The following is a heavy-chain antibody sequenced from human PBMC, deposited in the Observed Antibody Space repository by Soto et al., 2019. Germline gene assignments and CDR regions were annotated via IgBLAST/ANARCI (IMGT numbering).Heavy chain of an antibody. J-gene: IGHJ4*02. V-gene: IGHV5-51*01. D-gene: IGHD6-13*01. CDR1: GYSFTSYW. Sequence: GDSLKISCKGSGYSFTSYWIGWVRQMSGNGLEWMGIVYPGDSDTRYSPSSQGQVTISADKSTSTAYLQWSSLKASDTAMYYCLAAAGTGLDYWGQGTLVTVSS. CDR3: LAAAGTGLDY. CDR2: VYPGDSDT.